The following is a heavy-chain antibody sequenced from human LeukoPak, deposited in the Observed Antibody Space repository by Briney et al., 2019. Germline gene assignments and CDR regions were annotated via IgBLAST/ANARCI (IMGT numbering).Heavy chain of an antibody. CDR2: IYTSGST. CDR1: GGSISSYY. J-gene: IGHJ4*02. CDR3: ARGGLAARPGYFDY. Sequence: PSETLSLTCTVPGGSISSYYWSWIRQPAGKGLEWIGRIYTSGSTDYNPSLKSRVTISVDKSKNQFSLKLSSVTAADTAVYYCARGGLAARPGYFDYWGQGTLVTVSS. V-gene: IGHV4-4*07. D-gene: IGHD6-6*01.